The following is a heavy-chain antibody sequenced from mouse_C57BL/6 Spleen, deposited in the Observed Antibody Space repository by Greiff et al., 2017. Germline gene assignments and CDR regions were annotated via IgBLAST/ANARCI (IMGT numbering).Heavy chain of an antibody. CDR1: GYTFTDYY. D-gene: IGHD2-3*01. V-gene: IGHV1-26*01. J-gene: IGHJ1*03. CDR3: ARRLLRGYFDV. Sequence: VQLQQSGPELVKPGASVKISCKASGYTFTDYYMNWVKQSHGKSLEWIGDINPNNGGTSYNQKFKGKATLTVDKSSSTAYMELRSLTSEDSAVYYCARRLLRGYFDVWGTGTTVTVSS. CDR2: INPNNGGT.